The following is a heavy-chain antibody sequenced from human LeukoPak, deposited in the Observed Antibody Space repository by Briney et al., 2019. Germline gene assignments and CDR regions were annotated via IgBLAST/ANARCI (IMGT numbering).Heavy chain of an antibody. Sequence: PGGSLRLSCAASGFSFSSYTMNWVRQAPGKGLEWVSAISGSGGSTYYPDSVKGRFPISRDNSKTTLYLQMNSLRAEDTAVYYCAKVLVVYAFDYWGQGTLVTVSS. D-gene: IGHD2-8*02. CDR1: GFSFSSYT. CDR2: ISGSGGST. J-gene: IGHJ4*02. CDR3: AKVLVVYAFDY. V-gene: IGHV3-23*01.